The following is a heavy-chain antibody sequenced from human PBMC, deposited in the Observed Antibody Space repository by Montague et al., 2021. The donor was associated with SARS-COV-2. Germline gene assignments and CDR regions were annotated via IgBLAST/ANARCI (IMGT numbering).Heavy chain of an antibody. D-gene: IGHD3-16*01. CDR1: GFSLSTSGVG. V-gene: IGHV2-5*02. Sequence: PALVKPTQTLTLTCTFSGFSLSTSGVGVGWIRQPPGKAMEWLALIYWDDDKRYSPSLKSRLTITKDTSKNQVVLTMTNMDPVDTATYYCAHISGGFDHPWFDPWGKGTLVTVSS. J-gene: IGHJ5*02. CDR3: AHISGGFDHPWFDP. CDR2: IYWDDDK.